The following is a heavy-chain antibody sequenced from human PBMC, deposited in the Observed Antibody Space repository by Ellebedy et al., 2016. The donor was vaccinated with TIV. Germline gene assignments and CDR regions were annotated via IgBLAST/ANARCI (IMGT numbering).Heavy chain of an antibody. CDR3: ARRTYDLDAFDI. Sequence: GGSLRLSXAASGFTFSSYSMNWVRQAPGKGLEWVSSISSSSSYIYYADSVKGRFTISRDNAKNSLYLQMNSLRAEDTAVYYCARRTYDLDAFDIWGQGTMVTVSS. V-gene: IGHV3-21*01. D-gene: IGHD3-22*01. CDR1: GFTFSSYS. CDR2: ISSSSSYI. J-gene: IGHJ3*02.